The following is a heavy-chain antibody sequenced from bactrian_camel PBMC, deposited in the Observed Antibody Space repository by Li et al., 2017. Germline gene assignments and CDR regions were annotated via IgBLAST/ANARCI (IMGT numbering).Heavy chain of an antibody. CDR2: VDYDGTT. CDR1: RNDRSNYC. D-gene: IGHD3*01. Sequence: HVQLVESGGGSVQPGGSLMLSCEVSRNDRSNYCLGWFRQSPGKGREGVAAVDYDGTTNYADDVKGRFTISRDGAKDTLYLQMNSLNPADTATYYCGNVPGYECTLGSWEPPESYWGQGTQVTVS. V-gene: IGHV3S53*01. CDR3: GNVPGYECTLGSWEPPESY. J-gene: IGHJ4*01.